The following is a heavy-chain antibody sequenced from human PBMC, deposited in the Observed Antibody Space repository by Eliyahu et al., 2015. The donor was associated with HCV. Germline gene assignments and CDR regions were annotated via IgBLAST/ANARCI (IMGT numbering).Heavy chain of an antibody. CDR1: GFPFGNSW. Sequence: EVLLVESGGGSVQPGGSLXLSCAASGFPFGNSWMPWVRQAPGKGXEGVSRMSNDGTVTTXADPVKGRFXVSRDDAMNTLYLQMNSLRADDTAVYYCARDLSSSSWDWGQGTLVTVTS. V-gene: IGHV3-74*03. J-gene: IGHJ4*02. D-gene: IGHD6-13*01. CDR3: ARDLSSSSWD. CDR2: MSNDGTVT.